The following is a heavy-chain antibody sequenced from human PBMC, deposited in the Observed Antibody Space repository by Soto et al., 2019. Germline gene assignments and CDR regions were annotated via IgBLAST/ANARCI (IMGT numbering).Heavy chain of an antibody. CDR3: ARHEGWTGPDQ. V-gene: IGHV4-4*02. CDR2: IFHNGNT. CDR1: GASITSGGW. J-gene: IGHJ5*02. D-gene: IGHD2-8*02. Sequence: PSETLSLTCAVSGASITSGGWWSWVRQPPGKGLEWIAEIFHNGNTNYSPSLKSRVTISVDKSQNQFSLKVYSVTAADTAVYYCARHEGWTGPDQWGQGTLVTVSS.